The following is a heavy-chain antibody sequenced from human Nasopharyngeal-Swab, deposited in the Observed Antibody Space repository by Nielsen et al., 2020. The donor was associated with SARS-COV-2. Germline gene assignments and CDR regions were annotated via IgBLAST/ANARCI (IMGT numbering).Heavy chain of an antibody. D-gene: IGHD6-13*01. CDR3: ARVGYVSSWYPALGWFDP. Sequence: SETLSLTCTVSGGAIRTSYWNWIRQTPGKRLEWIGYIHYSGSTTYNPSLKSRVTISIDTSKTQVSLKLSSVTAADTAVYYWARVGYVSSWYPALGWFDPWGQGSLVTVSS. CDR1: GGAIRTSY. CDR2: IHYSGST. J-gene: IGHJ5*02. V-gene: IGHV4-59*12.